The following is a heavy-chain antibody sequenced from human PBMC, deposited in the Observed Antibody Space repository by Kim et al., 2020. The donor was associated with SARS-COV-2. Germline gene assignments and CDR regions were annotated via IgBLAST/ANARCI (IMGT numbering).Heavy chain of an antibody. Sequence: SETLSLTCAVYGGSFSGYYWSWIRQPPGKGLEWIGEINHSGSTNYNPSLKSRVTISVDTSKNQFSLKLSSVTAADTAVYYCARGATKVGATLDYWGQGTLVTVSS. CDR1: GGSFSGYY. CDR2: INHSGST. D-gene: IGHD1-26*01. CDR3: ARGATKVGATLDY. V-gene: IGHV4-34*01. J-gene: IGHJ4*02.